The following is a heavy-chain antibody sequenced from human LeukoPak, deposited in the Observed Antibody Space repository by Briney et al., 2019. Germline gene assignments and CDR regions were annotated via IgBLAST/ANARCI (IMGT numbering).Heavy chain of an antibody. J-gene: IGHJ6*02. CDR2: ISSSSSYI. V-gene: IGHV3-21*01. CDR3: ARDLSSGYYYYYYGMDV. D-gene: IGHD3-22*01. Sequence: PGGSLRLSCAASGFTFSSYGMNWVRQAPGKGLEWVSSISSSSSYIYYADSVKGRFTISRDNAKNSLYLQMNSLRAEDTAVYYCARDLSSGYYYYYYGMDVWGQGTTVTVSS. CDR1: GFTFSSYG.